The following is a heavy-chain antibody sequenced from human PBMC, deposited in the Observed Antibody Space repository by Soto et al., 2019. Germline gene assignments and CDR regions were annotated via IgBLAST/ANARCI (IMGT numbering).Heavy chain of an antibody. CDR3: ARGGIAVAGSGEKIDY. CDR1: GYTFTNYD. Sequence: ASVKVSCKASGYTFTNYDISWVRQAPGQGLEWMGWINAGNGNTKYSQKFQGRVTITRDTSASTAYMELSSLRSEDTAVYYCARGGIAVAGSGEKIDYWGQGTLVTVSS. CDR2: INAGNGNT. J-gene: IGHJ4*02. D-gene: IGHD6-19*01. V-gene: IGHV1-3*01.